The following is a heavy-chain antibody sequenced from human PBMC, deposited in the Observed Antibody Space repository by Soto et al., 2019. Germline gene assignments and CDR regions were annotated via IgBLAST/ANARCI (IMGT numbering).Heavy chain of an antibody. CDR1: GYTFTSYG. Sequence: ASVKVSCKASGYTFTSYGISWVRQAPGQGLEWMGWISAYNGNTNYAQKLQGRVTMTTDTSTSTAYMELRSLRAEDTALYYCAKGPLNYYYYYMDVWGQGTTVTVSS. CDR3: AKGPLNYYYYYMDV. J-gene: IGHJ6*03. V-gene: IGHV1-18*01. CDR2: ISAYNGNT.